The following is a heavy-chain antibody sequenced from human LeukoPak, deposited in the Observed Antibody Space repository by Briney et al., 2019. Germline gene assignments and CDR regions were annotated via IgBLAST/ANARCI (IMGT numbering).Heavy chain of an antibody. V-gene: IGHV3-43*02. CDR3: ATHDYYGSGSYYNVGYYYMDV. D-gene: IGHD3-10*01. CDR1: GFTFDGYA. CDR2: ISGDGGST. Sequence: GGSLSLPCAASGFTFDGYAMHWVRQAPGKGLEWVSLISGDGGSTYYADSVKGRFTISRDNSKNSLYLQMNSLRTEDTALYYCATHDYYGSGSYYNVGYYYMDVWGKGTTVTVSS. J-gene: IGHJ6*03.